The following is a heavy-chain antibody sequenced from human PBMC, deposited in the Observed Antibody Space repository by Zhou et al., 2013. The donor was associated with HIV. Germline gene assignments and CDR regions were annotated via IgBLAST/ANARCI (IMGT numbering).Heavy chain of an antibody. CDR1: GYTLSSSD. CDR3: ARRGSWGDHTNMIRGGLDV. Sequence: QVQLVQSGAEVKRPGASVKVSCKASGYTLSSSDMHWVRQATGQGLEWLGWMNPETGKSVYAQKFQDRVTMTRNTSISTAYMELSGLKSEDTAVYYCARRGSWGDHTNMIRGGLDVWGPRGPRSPSP. J-gene: IGHJ6*02. V-gene: IGHV1-8*01. D-gene: IGHD3-10*01. CDR2: MNPETGKS.